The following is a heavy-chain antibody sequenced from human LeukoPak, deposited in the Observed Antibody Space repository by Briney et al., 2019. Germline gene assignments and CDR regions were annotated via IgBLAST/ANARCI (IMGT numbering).Heavy chain of an antibody. CDR2: ISYDGSNK. V-gene: IGHV3-30*18. Sequence: GGSLRLSCAASGFTFSSYGMHWVRQAPGKGLEGLAVISYDGSNKYYADSVKGRFTISRDNSKNTLYLQMNRLRAEDTAVYYCAKLFWGLGYCSGGSCYSKDYWGQGTLVTVSS. CDR1: GFTFSSYG. D-gene: IGHD2-15*01. CDR3: AKLFWGLGYCSGGSCYSKDY. J-gene: IGHJ4*02.